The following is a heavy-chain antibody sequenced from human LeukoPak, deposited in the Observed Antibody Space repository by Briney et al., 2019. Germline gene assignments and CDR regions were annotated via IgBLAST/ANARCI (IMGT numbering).Heavy chain of an antibody. V-gene: IGHV4-59*01. J-gene: IGHJ4*02. D-gene: IGHD7-27*01. CDR3: ARVANWGYYFDY. Sequence: SQTLSLTCTVSGPSTSGYYWSWIRQHPGKGMEWIAYIYDSETTNYNSALKSRLTISIDTSKNQFSLKLNSVTAADTGVYYCARVANWGYYFDYWGQGTVVTVSS. CDR1: GPSTSGYY. CDR2: IYDSETT.